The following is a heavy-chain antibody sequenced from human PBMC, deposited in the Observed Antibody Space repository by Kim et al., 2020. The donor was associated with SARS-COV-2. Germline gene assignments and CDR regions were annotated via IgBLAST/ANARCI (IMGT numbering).Heavy chain of an antibody. J-gene: IGHJ5*01. V-gene: IGHV4-39*01. Sequence: SETLSLTCTVSGGSISSSSYYWGWIRQPPGKGLEWIGSIYYSGSTYYNPSLKSRVTISVDTSKNQFSLKLSSVTASDTAVYYCARGDIVVVVAATLNWF. CDR3: ARGDIVVVVAATLNWF. D-gene: IGHD2-15*01. CDR2: IYYSGST. CDR1: GGSISSSSYY.